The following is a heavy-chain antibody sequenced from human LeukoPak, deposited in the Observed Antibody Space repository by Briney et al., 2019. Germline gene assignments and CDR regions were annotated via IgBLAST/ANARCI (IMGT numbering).Heavy chain of an antibody. Sequence: GASVKVSCKVSGYTLTELSMHWVRQAPGKGLEWMGGFGPEDGETICAQKFQGRVTMTEDTSTDTAYMELSSLRSEDTAVYYCATDPLWTTYSSSWRDYYYYYMDVWGKGTTVTVSS. V-gene: IGHV1-24*01. D-gene: IGHD6-6*01. CDR1: GYTLTELS. CDR3: ATDPLWTTYSSSWRDYYYYYMDV. CDR2: FGPEDGET. J-gene: IGHJ6*03.